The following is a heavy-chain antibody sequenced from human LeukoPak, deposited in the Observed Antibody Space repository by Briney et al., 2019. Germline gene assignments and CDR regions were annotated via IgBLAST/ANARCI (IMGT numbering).Heavy chain of an antibody. CDR3: AKWEPQRDDAFDI. Sequence: SCKASGGTFSSYAISWVRQAPGQGLEWVSAISGSGGSTYYADSVKGRFTISRDNSKNTLYLQMNSLRAEDTAVCYCAKWEPQRDDAFDIWGQGTMVTVSS. CDR1: GGTFSSYA. CDR2: ISGSGGST. J-gene: IGHJ3*02. V-gene: IGHV3-23*01. D-gene: IGHD1-26*01.